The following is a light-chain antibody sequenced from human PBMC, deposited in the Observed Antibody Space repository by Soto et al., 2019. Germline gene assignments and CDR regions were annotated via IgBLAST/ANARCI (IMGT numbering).Light chain of an antibody. CDR2: EVS. CDR1: QSLRHSDGRTY. CDR3: MQSIQFPIT. Sequence: EIVMTQSPLSLPVTPGEPAAISCRSSQSLRHSDGRTYLYWYLQKPGHPPQLMIYEVSNRFSGVPDRFSGSGSGTDFTLKISRVEAEDVGVYYCMQSIQFPITFGQGTRLEI. V-gene: IGKV2D-29*01. J-gene: IGKJ5*01.